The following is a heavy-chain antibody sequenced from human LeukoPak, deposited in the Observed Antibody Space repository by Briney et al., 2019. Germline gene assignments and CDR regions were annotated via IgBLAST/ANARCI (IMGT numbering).Heavy chain of an antibody. V-gene: IGHV4-39*01. CDR3: ARRHYGSGYYPYYFDY. J-gene: IGHJ4*02. D-gene: IGHD3-10*01. CDR1: GGSIISSSYY. Sequence: SEALSLTCSVSGGSIISSSYYWAWIRQPPGKELEWIGTIYYSGTTFYNPSLKSRVTISVDTSKNQFSLRLNSVTAADTAVYYCARRHYGSGYYPYYFDYWGQGTLVTVSS. CDR2: IYYSGTT.